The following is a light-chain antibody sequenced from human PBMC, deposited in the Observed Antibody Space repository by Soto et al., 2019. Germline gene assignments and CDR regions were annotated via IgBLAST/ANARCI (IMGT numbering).Light chain of an antibody. V-gene: IGLV1-47*01. Sequence: QSVLTQPPSASGTPGQRVTISCSGSSSNIGSNYVYWYQQLPGTAPKLLIYRNNQRPSGVPDRFSGSKSGTSASLAISGLRSEDEAVYYCAAWDDSLSGHVVFGGGTKLTVL. CDR2: RNN. CDR1: SSNIGSNY. CDR3: AAWDDSLSGHVV. J-gene: IGLJ2*01.